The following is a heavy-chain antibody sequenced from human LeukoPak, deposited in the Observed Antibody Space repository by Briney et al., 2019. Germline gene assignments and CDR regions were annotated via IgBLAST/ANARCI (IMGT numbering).Heavy chain of an antibody. Sequence: SETLSLTCTISGGSISSGGYYWSWIRQHPGKGLEWIGYIYYSGSTNYNPSLKSRVTISVDTSKNQFSLKLSSVTAADTAVYYCARQPPSRAYYFDYWGQGTLVTVSS. CDR3: ARQPPSRAYYFDY. CDR1: GGSISSGGYY. CDR2: IYYSGST. J-gene: IGHJ4*02. V-gene: IGHV4-61*08.